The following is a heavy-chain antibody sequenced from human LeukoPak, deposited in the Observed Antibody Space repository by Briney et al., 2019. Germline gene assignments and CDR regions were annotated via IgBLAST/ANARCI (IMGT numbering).Heavy chain of an antibody. Sequence: GGSLRLSCAASGFTFSSYAMSWVRQAPGKGLEWVSAISGSGGSTYYADSVKGRFTISRDNSKNTLYLQMNSLRAEDTAVYYCARDLDFWSGYSPFDYWGQGTLVTVSS. D-gene: IGHD3-3*01. V-gene: IGHV3-23*01. J-gene: IGHJ4*02. CDR2: ISGSGGST. CDR3: ARDLDFWSGYSPFDY. CDR1: GFTFSSYA.